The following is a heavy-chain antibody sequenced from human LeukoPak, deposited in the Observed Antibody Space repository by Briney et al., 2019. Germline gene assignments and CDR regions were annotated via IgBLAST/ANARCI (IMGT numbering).Heavy chain of an antibody. D-gene: IGHD3-10*01. V-gene: IGHV1-2*04. J-gene: IGHJ6*02. Sequence: GASVKVSCKASGYTFTGYYMHWVRQAPGQGLEWMGSINPNSGGTNYAQKFQGWVTMTRDTSISTAYMELSRLRSDDTAVYYCARDGSLLWFGESYYYYYGMDVWGQGTTVTVSS. CDR1: GYTFTGYY. CDR2: INPNSGGT. CDR3: ARDGSLLWFGESYYYYYGMDV.